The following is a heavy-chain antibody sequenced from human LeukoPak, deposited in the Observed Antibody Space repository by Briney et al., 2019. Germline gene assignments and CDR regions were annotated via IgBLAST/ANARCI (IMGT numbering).Heavy chain of an antibody. Sequence: GRSLRLSCAASGFTFSTYAIHWVRQAPGKGLEWVTVISYDGSNKYYADSVKGRFTISRDNSKNTLYLQMNSLSAEDTAVYYCAKALQGYSGSYTLDYWGQGTLVTVSP. CDR3: AKALQGYSGSYTLDY. V-gene: IGHV3-30*18. J-gene: IGHJ4*02. CDR2: ISYDGSNK. CDR1: GFTFSTYA. D-gene: IGHD1-26*01.